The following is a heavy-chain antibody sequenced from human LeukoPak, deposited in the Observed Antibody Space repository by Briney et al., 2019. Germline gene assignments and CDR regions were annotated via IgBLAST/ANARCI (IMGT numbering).Heavy chain of an antibody. CDR2: IGGSGKNI. CDR1: GFTFTNYV. D-gene: IGHD2-2*03. J-gene: IGHJ4*02. CDR3: AKDLTPSGYCSSTSCYPASMGFDY. V-gene: IGHV3-23*01. Sequence: PGGSLRLSCAASGFTFTNYVMGWVRQAPGEGLDWVAGIGGSGKNIYYADSVKGRFTISRDNSKNTLYLQMNSLRAEDTAVYYCAKDLTPSGYCSSTSCYPASMGFDYWGQGTLVTVSS.